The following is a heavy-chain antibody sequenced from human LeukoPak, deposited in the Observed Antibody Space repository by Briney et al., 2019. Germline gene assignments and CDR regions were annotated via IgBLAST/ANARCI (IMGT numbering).Heavy chain of an antibody. CDR1: GGSFSGYY. Sequence: SETLSLTCAVYGGSFSGYYWSWIRQPPGKGLEWIGEINHSGSTNYNPSLKSRVTISVDTSKNQFSLKLSSVTAADTAVYYCASVVVTDTYWGQGTLVTVSS. CDR2: INHSGST. CDR3: ASVVVTDTY. V-gene: IGHV4-34*01. D-gene: IGHD2-21*02. J-gene: IGHJ4*02.